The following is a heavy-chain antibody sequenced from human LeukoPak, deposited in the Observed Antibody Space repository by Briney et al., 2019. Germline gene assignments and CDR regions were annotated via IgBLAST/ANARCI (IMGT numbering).Heavy chain of an antibody. J-gene: IGHJ6*02. D-gene: IGHD1-1*01. CDR2: IGGSAGT. Sequence: GGSLRLSCAASGFTFSTYAMNWVRQAPGKGLEWVSSIGGSAGTYYADSVKGRITISRDNSKNVLYLQMSSLRAEDTAIYYCAKGFNWNDGSMDVWGQGTTVTVSS. CDR1: GFTFSTYA. V-gene: IGHV3-23*01. CDR3: AKGFNWNDGSMDV.